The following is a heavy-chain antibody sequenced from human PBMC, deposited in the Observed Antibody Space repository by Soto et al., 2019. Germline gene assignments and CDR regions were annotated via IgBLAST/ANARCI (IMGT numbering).Heavy chain of an antibody. Sequence: GGSLRRSCIGYGFTFSSDGIHWFRQSPGKGLKWVAVISYDVSKQYYADSVKGRFTFSIDNSQNTLYLQRTSLRAEDTALYYCAKQRTPGSGNWNLVNWGQGSLVTVS. CDR2: ISYDVSKQ. D-gene: IGHD1-7*01. J-gene: IGHJ1*01. CDR1: GFTFSSDG. CDR3: AKQRTPGSGNWNLVN. V-gene: IGHV3-30*18.